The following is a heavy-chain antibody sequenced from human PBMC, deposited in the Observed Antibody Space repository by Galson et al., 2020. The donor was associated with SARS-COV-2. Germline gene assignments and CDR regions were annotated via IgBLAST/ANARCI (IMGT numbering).Heavy chain of an antibody. CDR3: ASEGLRLGELSLYAFDI. CDR2: IYYSGST. V-gene: IGHV4-39*07. Sequence: ASETLSLTCTVSGGFISSSSYYWGWIRQPPGKGLEWIGSIYYSGSTYYNPSLKSRVTISVDTSKNQFSLKLSSVTAADTAVYYCASEGLRLGELSLYAFDIWGQGTMVTVSS. D-gene: IGHD3-16*02. J-gene: IGHJ3*02. CDR1: GGFISSSSYY.